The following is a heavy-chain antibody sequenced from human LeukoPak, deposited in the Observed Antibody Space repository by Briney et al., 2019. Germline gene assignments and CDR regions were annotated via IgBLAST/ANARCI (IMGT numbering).Heavy chain of an antibody. CDR2: INPNSGGT. V-gene: IGHV1-2*02. D-gene: IGHD3-22*01. CDR3: VRDQVISDYYESDGYYFDY. CDR1: GYTFTGYY. Sequence: ASVKVSCKASGYTFTGYYMHWVRQAPGQGLEWMGWINPNSGGTNYAQKFQGRVTMTRDTSISTAYMELSRLRAEDTAVYYCVRDQVISDYYESDGYYFDYWGQGTLVTVSS. J-gene: IGHJ4*02.